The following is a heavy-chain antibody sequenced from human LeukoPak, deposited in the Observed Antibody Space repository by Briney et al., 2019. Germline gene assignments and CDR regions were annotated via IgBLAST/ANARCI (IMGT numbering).Heavy chain of an antibody. V-gene: IGHV3-23*01. J-gene: IGHJ4*02. CDR3: ARSRSGSVAGTSDY. CDR1: GITLSNYG. D-gene: IGHD6-19*01. Sequence: GGSLRLSCVVSGITLSNYGMSWVRQAPGKGLEWVSGISERGGSTNYADSVKGRFIISRDTSKNTVYLQMISLRAEDTALYYCARSRSGSVAGTSDYWGQGTLVIVSS. CDR2: ISERGGST.